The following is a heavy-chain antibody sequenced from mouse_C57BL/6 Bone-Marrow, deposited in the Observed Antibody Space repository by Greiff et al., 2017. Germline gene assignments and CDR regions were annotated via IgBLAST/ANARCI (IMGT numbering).Heavy chain of an antibody. CDR3: ARGNYYGSSPFAY. D-gene: IGHD1-1*01. Sequence: QVQLQQSGAELVKPGASVKISCKASGYAFSSYWMNWVKQRPGKGLEWIGQIYPGDGDTNYNGKFKGKATLTADKSSSTAYMPRSSLTSEDAAVYFCARGNYYGSSPFAYWGQGTLVTGSA. V-gene: IGHV1-80*01. CDR2: IYPGDGDT. CDR1: GYAFSSYW. J-gene: IGHJ3*01.